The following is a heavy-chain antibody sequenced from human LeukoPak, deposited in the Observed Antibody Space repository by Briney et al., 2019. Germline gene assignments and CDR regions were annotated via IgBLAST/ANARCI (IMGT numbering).Heavy chain of an antibody. V-gene: IGHV3-30-3*01. Sequence: GRSLRLSCAASGFTFSSYAMHWVRRAQGRGWGGVAVISYDGSNKYYADSVKGRFTISRDNSKNTLYLQMNSLRAEDTAVYYCAKGIVTPHDAFDIWGQGTMVTVSS. CDR3: AKGIVTPHDAFDI. CDR1: GFTFSSYA. J-gene: IGHJ3*02. CDR2: ISYDGSNK. D-gene: IGHD1-26*01.